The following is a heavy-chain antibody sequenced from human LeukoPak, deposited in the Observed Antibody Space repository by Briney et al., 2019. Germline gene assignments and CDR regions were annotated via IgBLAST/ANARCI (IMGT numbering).Heavy chain of an antibody. CDR2: ISAYNGNT. Sequence: ASVKVSCKASGYTFTSYGISWVRQAPGQGLEWMGWISAYNGNTNYAQKLQGRVTMTTDTSTSTAYMELRSLRSDDTAVYYCARAVDYYGSGDFDYWGQGTLVTVSS. V-gene: IGHV1-18*01. CDR1: GYTFTSYG. J-gene: IGHJ4*02. CDR3: ARAVDYYGSGDFDY. D-gene: IGHD3-10*01.